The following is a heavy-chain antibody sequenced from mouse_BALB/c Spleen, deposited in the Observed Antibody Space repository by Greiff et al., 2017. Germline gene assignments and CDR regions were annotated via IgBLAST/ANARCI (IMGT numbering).Heavy chain of an antibody. CDR3: ARHTGPYYFDY. V-gene: IGHV5-12-1*01. CDR1: GFAFSSYD. D-gene: IGHD4-1*01. Sequence: EVMLVESGGGLVKPGGSLKLSCAASGFAFSSYDMSWVRQTPEKRLEWVAYISSGGGSTYYPDTVKGRFTISRDNAKNTLYLQMSSLKSEDTAMYYCARHTGPYYFDYWGQGTTVTVSS. CDR2: ISSGGGST. J-gene: IGHJ2*01.